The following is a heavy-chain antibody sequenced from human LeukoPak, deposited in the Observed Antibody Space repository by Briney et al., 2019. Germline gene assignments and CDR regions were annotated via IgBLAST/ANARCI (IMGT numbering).Heavy chain of an antibody. J-gene: IGHJ4*02. D-gene: IGHD3-10*01. V-gene: IGHV5-51*01. CDR3: ARPEDGSGSTLYDY. CDR2: IYPGDSDT. CDR1: GYIFTSDW. Sequence: GESLKISCQGSGYIFTSDWIAWVRQMPGKGLEWMGIIYPGDSDTRYSPSFQGQVTISADKSISTAYLQWSSLKASDTAMYYCARPEDGSGSTLYDYWGQGTLATVSS.